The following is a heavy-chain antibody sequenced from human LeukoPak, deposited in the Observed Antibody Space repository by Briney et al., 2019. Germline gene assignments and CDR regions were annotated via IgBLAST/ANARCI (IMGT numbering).Heavy chain of an antibody. CDR1: ALTFTSYE. J-gene: IGHJ5*02. CDR3: ARAGPPAFDP. V-gene: IGHV3-48*03. CDR2: ISYSGSTT. Sequence: PGGSLRLSCAASALTFTSYEMNWVRQAPGKGLEWVSYISYSGSTTSYADSVKGRFTISRDNAKNSLYLQMNSLRAEDTAVYYCARAGPPAFDPWGQGTLVTVSS.